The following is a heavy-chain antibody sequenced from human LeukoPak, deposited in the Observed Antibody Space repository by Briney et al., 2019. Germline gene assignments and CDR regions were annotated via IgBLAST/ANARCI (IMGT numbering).Heavy chain of an antibody. J-gene: IGHJ3*02. V-gene: IGHV4-59*01. Sequence: PSETLSLTCTVSSGSISSYYWSWIRQPPGKGLEWIGYIYYSGSTNYNPSLKSRVTISVDTSKNQFSLKLSSVTAADTAVYYCARPIGVSYNDAFDIWGQGTMVTVSS. CDR1: SGSISSYY. CDR3: ARPIGVSYNDAFDI. CDR2: IYYSGST. D-gene: IGHD3-10*01.